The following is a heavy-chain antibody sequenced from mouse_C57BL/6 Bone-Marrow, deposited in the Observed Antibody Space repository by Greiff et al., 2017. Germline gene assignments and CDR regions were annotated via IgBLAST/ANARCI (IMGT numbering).Heavy chain of an antibody. Sequence: QVQLQQPGAELVKPGASVKMSCKASGYTFTSYWITWVKQRPGQGLEWIGDIYPGSGSTNYNEKFKSKATLTVDTSSSTAYMQLRSLTSEDSAVYYCARSPSYDGSSWYVDVWGTGTTVTVSS. V-gene: IGHV1-55*01. J-gene: IGHJ1*03. CDR3: ARSPSYDGSSWYVDV. CDR2: IYPGSGST. CDR1: GYTFTSYW. D-gene: IGHD1-1*01.